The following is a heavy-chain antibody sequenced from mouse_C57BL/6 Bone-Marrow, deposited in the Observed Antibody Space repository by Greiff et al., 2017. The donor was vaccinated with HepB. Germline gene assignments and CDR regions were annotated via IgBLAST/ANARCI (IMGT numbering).Heavy chain of an antibody. Sequence: EVQLQQSGPELVKPGASVKISCKASGYTFTDYYMNWVKQSHGKSLEWIGDINPNNGGTSYNQKFKGKATLTVDKSSSTAYMELRSLTSEDSAVYYCAREMGGNYRGFAYWGQGTLVTVSA. J-gene: IGHJ3*01. CDR3: AREMGGNYRGFAY. CDR2: INPNNGGT. V-gene: IGHV1-26*01. CDR1: GYTFTDYY. D-gene: IGHD2-1*01.